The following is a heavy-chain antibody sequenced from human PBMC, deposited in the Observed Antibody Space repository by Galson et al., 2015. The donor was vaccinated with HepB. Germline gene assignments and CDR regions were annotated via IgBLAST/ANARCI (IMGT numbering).Heavy chain of an antibody. CDR1: GFTFSDYY. Sequence: SLRLSCAASGFTFSDYYMSWIRQAPGKGLEWVSYISRTGSTIYYADSVRGRFTISRDNTKNSLYLQVNSLRAEDTAVYYCARAPSFSSSSSGLDYWGQGTLVTVSS. CDR2: ISRTGSTI. J-gene: IGHJ4*02. CDR3: ARAPSFSSSSSGLDY. V-gene: IGHV3-11*01. D-gene: IGHD6-6*01.